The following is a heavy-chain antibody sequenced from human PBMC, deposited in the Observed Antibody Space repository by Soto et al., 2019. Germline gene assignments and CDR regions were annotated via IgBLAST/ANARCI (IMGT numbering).Heavy chain of an antibody. CDR2: IWYDGSNK. CDR3: ARDRIYSSSWYDY. J-gene: IGHJ4*02. Sequence: PGESLRPSCSASGFTFSSYVLHWVRQAPGNGLDWVALIWYDGSNKYYADSVKGRFTISRDNSKNTLDLQMNSLRAEDTAVYYCARDRIYSSSWYDYWGQGT. V-gene: IGHV3-33*01. D-gene: IGHD6-13*01. CDR1: GFTFSSYV.